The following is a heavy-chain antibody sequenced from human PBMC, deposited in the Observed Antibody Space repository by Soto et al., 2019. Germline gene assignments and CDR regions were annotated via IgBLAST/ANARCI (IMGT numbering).Heavy chain of an antibody. CDR1: GGTFSSYA. CDR2: IIPIFGTA. Sequence: QVQLVQSGAEVKKPGSSVKVSCKASGGTFSSYAISWVRQAPGQGLEWMGGIIPIFGTANYAQKFQGRVTITADESTSTAYMELSRLRSEDTAVYYCARVSGYYDSSGDYGMDVWGQGTTVTVSS. J-gene: IGHJ6*02. V-gene: IGHV1-69*12. D-gene: IGHD3-22*01. CDR3: ARVSGYYDSSGDYGMDV.